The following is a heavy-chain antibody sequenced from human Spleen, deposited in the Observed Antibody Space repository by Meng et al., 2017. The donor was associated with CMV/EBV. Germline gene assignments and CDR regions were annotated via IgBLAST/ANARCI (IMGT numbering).Heavy chain of an antibody. Sequence: SETLSLTCTVSGGSISSSSHYWGWIRQPPGKGLEWIGSMYYSGSTHYNPSLKSRVTISVDTSKNQFSLKLSSVTAADTAVYYCARVGITMVRGVMRAPFDPWGQGTLVTVSS. CDR2: MYYSGST. V-gene: IGHV4-39*07. CDR1: GGSISSSSHY. D-gene: IGHD3-10*01. CDR3: ARVGITMVRGVMRAPFDP. J-gene: IGHJ5*02.